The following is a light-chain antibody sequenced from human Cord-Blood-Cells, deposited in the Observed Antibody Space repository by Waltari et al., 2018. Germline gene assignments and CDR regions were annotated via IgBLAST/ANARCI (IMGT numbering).Light chain of an antibody. CDR2: AAS. V-gene: IGKV1-39*01. J-gene: IGKJ3*01. CDR1: QSISSY. Sequence: DIQMTQSPSSLSASVGDRVTITCRASQSISSYLNRYQQKPGKAPKLLIYAASSLQSGVPSRFSGSGSGTEFTLTISSLKPEDFATYYCQQSYSTLFTFGPGTKVDIK. CDR3: QQSYSTLFT.